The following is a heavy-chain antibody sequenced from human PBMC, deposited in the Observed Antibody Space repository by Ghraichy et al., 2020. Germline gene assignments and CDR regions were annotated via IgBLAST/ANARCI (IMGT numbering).Heavy chain of an antibody. V-gene: IGHV4-31*03. CDR1: GGSISSGGYY. Sequence: SETLSLTCTVSGGSISSGGYYWTWIRQNPGKGLEWIGCIYYSGNTYYNPSLKSRVTTSVDTSKNQFSLKLSSVTAADTAVYYCARAPYGGNSNWFDPWGQGTLVTVSS. J-gene: IGHJ5*02. D-gene: IGHD4-23*01. CDR3: ARAPYGGNSNWFDP. CDR2: IYYSGNT.